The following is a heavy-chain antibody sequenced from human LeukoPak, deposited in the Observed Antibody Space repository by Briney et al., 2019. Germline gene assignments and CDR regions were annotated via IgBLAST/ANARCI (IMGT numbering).Heavy chain of an antibody. CDR3: ARLQGDYGHFDY. J-gene: IGHJ4*02. CDR1: GYTFTGYY. D-gene: IGHD4-17*01. Sequence: GASVKVSCKASGYTFTGYYMHWVRQAPGQVLEWMGWINPNSGGTNYAQKFQGRVTMTRDTSISTAYMELSRLRSDDTAVYYCARLQGDYGHFDYWGQGTLVTVSS. V-gene: IGHV1-2*02. CDR2: INPNSGGT.